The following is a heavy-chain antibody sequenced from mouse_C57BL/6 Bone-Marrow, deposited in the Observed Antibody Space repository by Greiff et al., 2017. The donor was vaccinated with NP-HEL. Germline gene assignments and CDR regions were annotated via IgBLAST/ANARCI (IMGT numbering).Heavy chain of an antibody. CDR2: ISSGGSYT. D-gene: IGHD2-4*01. Sequence: EVQGVESGGDLVKPGGSLKLSCAASGFTFSSYGMSWVRQTPDNRLEWVATISSGGSYTYYPDSVKGRFTISRDNAKNTLYLQMSSLKSEDTAMYYCASPYDYDVAWFAYWGQGTLVTVSA. J-gene: IGHJ3*01. CDR3: ASPYDYDVAWFAY. V-gene: IGHV5-6*01. CDR1: GFTFSSYG.